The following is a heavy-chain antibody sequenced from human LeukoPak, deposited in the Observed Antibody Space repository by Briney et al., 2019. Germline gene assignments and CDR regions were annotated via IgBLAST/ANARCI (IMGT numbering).Heavy chain of an antibody. V-gene: IGHV4-39*01. J-gene: IGHJ3*02. CDR2: IYYSGST. D-gene: IGHD6-25*01. CDR3: ARSPAANDAFDI. CDR1: GGSISSSSYY. Sequence: SETLSLTCTVSGGSISSSSYYWGWIRQPPGRGLEWIGSIYYSGSTYYNPSLKSRVTISVDTSKNQFSLKLSSVTAADTAVYYCARSPAANDAFDIWGQGTMVTVSS.